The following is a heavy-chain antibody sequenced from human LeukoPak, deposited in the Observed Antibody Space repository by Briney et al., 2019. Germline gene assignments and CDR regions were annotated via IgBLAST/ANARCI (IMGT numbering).Heavy chain of an antibody. V-gene: IGHV4-39*07. CDR2: IYYTGST. D-gene: IGHD1-26*01. CDR3: ARGSGRHYYYYYMDV. J-gene: IGHJ6*03. Sequence: SETLSLTCSVSGGSIDTSDDFWGWIRQPPGKGLELIGSIYYTGSTYYYPSLKSRVTMSLDTSTNQFSLELNSVTAADTAVYYCARGSGRHYYYYYMDVWGKGTTVTVSS. CDR1: GGSIDTSDDF.